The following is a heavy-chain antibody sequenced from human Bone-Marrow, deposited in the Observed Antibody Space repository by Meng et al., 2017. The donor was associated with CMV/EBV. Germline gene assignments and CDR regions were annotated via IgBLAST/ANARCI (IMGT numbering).Heavy chain of an antibody. D-gene: IGHD2/OR15-2a*01. Sequence: GGSLRLSCVASGFTFSSSWLHWARQAPGKGVVWVSRINTDGSGPGYADSVKGRFTISRDNAKNTLYLQMNNLRVEDTAVYYCARNFAGGLDVWGQGTTFTVSS. CDR1: GFTFSSSW. J-gene: IGHJ6*02. V-gene: IGHV3-74*01. CDR2: INTDGSGP. CDR3: ARNFAGGLDV.